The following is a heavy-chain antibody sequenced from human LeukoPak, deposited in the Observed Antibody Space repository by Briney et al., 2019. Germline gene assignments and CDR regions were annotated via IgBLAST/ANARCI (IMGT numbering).Heavy chain of an antibody. CDR2: IYSGGAI. J-gene: IGHJ4*02. D-gene: IGHD1-14*01. CDR3: ARRPGN. V-gene: IGHV3-53*01. CDR1: GFAVGRNY. Sequence: GGSLRLSCAASGFAVGRNYMSWVRQAPGKGLECVSLIYSGGAIRYADSVKGRFTISRDSSKNTLFLQMNDLTVEDTARYYCARRPGNWGQGILVTVSS.